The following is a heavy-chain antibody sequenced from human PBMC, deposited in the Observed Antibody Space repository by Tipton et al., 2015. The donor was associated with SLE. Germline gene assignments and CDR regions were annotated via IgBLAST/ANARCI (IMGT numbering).Heavy chain of an antibody. J-gene: IGHJ3*01. CDR2: IYSTGTT. CDR3: ARSPPYCSGGTCYRRAYAFDF. CDR1: GDSITNLNDF. V-gene: IGHV4-39*07. D-gene: IGHD2-15*01. Sequence: TLSLTCTVSGDSITNLNDFWGWIRQPPGKGLEWIGSIYSTGTTYYNASFKDRVTVSIDTSTSQFSLRLASVTAADTAVYYCARSPPYCSGGTCYRRAYAFDFWGQGTMVTVSS.